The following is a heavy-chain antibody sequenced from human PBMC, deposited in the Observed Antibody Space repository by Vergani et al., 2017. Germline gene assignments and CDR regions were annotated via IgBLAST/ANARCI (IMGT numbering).Heavy chain of an antibody. CDR2: IKQDGSEK. CDR3: ARDGDSSGYYHEYFQH. CDR1: GFTFSSYW. D-gene: IGHD3-22*01. V-gene: IGHV3-7*03. Sequence: EVQLVESGGGLVQPGGSLRLSCAASGFTFSSYWMSWVRQAPGKGLEWVANIKQDGSEKYYVDSVKGRFTISRDNSKNTLYLQMNSLRAEDTAVYYCARDGDSSGYYHEYFQHWGQGTLVTVSS. J-gene: IGHJ1*01.